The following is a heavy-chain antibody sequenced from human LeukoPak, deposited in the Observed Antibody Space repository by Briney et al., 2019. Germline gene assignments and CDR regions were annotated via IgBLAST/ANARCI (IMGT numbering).Heavy chain of an antibody. Sequence: GGSLRLSCAASGFTFSSYAMNWVRQAPGKGLEWVSAITGSGGSTYYADSVKGRFTISRDNAKNTLYLQMNSLRAEDTAVYYCARREYSSIDYWGQGTLVTVSS. CDR2: ITGSGGST. D-gene: IGHD6-6*01. CDR3: ARREYSSIDY. J-gene: IGHJ4*02. V-gene: IGHV3-23*01. CDR1: GFTFSSYA.